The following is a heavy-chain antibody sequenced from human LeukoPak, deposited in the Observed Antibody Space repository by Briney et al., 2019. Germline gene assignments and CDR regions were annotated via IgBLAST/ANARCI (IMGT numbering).Heavy chain of an antibody. V-gene: IGHV3-21*01. CDR1: GNTFSSYS. CDR2: INILSNYI. CDR3: ARDSHSSSWYSQFDY. D-gene: IGHD6-13*01. Sequence: KTGGSLRLSCAASGNTFSSYSMYWVRQAPGKGLEWVSSINILSNYIYYADSVKGRFTISRDNAKNSLYLQMNSLRAEETAVYYCARDSHSSSWYSQFDYWGQGTLVTVSS. J-gene: IGHJ4*02.